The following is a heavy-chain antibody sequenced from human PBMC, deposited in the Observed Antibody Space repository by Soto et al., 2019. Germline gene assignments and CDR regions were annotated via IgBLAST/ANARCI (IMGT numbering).Heavy chain of an antibody. CDR3: GRDVWTTHGTPGDFDY. Sequence: QVQLVQSGAEVKKPGASVTVSCKASGYTFSSYGISWARQAPGQGLEWMGWISYNGNTKYAQNFQGRVTMTTDTSTXXAYMKLRSLRSDDTAVYYCGRDVWTTHGTPGDFDYWGQGTLVTVSS. V-gene: IGHV1-18*01. CDR2: ISYNGNT. CDR1: GYTFSSYG. J-gene: IGHJ4*02. D-gene: IGHD4-17*01.